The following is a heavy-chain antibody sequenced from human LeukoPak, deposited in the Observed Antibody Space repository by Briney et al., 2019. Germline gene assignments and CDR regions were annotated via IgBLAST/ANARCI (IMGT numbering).Heavy chain of an antibody. Sequence: SVEVSYKASGGTFSSYAISWVRQAPGQGLEWMGGIIPIFGTTNYAQKFQGRVTITADESTSTAYMELSSLRSEDTAVYYCASSGAAAGTFGRYWGQGTLVTVSS. CDR1: GGTFSSYA. CDR2: IIPIFGTT. D-gene: IGHD6-13*01. V-gene: IGHV1-69*13. J-gene: IGHJ4*02. CDR3: ASSGAAAGTFGRY.